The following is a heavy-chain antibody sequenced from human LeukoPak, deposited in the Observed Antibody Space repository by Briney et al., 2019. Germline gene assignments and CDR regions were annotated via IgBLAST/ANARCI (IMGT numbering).Heavy chain of an antibody. V-gene: IGHV3-21*01. D-gene: IGHD2-15*01. CDR2: ISSSSYI. J-gene: IGHJ3*02. CDR3: ARDRVVVAATDAFDI. CDR1: GFTFSSYS. Sequence: GGSLRLSCAASGFTFSSYSMNWARQAPGKGLEWVSSISSSSYIYYADSVKGRFTISRDNAKNSLYLQMNSLRAEDTAVYYCARDRVVVAATDAFDIWGQGTMVTVSS.